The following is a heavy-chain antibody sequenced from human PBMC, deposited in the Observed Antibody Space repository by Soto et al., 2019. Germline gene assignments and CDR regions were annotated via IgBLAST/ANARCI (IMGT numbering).Heavy chain of an antibody. CDR2: ISWNSGSI. CDR1: GFTFDDYA. CDR3: AKAVGSYGNFDY. Sequence: EVQLVESGGGLVQPGRSLRLSCAASGFTFDDYAMHWVRQAPGKGLAWVSGISWNSGSIGYADSVKGRFTISRDNAKNSLYLQMNRLRAEDTALYYCAKAVGSYGNFDYWGQGTLVTVSS. J-gene: IGHJ4*02. V-gene: IGHV3-9*01. D-gene: IGHD5-18*01.